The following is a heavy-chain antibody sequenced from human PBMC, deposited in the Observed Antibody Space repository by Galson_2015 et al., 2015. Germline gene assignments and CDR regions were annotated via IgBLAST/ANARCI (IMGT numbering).Heavy chain of an antibody. V-gene: IGHV6-1*01. CDR1: GDSVSSNSAA. D-gene: IGHD2-2*01. Sequence: CAISGDSVSSNSAAWNWIRQSPSRGLEWLGRTYYRSKWYNDYAVSVKSRITINPDTSKNQFSLQLNSVTPEDTAVYYCARGELVVPAVMAGMDVWGQGTTVTVSS. CDR3: ARGELVVPAVMAGMDV. J-gene: IGHJ6*02. CDR2: TYYRSKWYN.